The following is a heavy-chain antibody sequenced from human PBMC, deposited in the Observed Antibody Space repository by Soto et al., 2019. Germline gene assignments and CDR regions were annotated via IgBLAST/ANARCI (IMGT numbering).Heavy chain of an antibody. V-gene: IGHV4-34*01. J-gene: IGHJ4*02. Sequence: SETLSLTCAVYGGSFSGYYWSWIRQPPGKGLEWIGEINHSGSTNYNPSLKSRVTISVDTSKNQFSLKLSSVTAADTAVYYCARGREFDYWGQGTLVTISS. CDR3: ARGREFDY. CDR1: GGSFSGYY. CDR2: INHSGST.